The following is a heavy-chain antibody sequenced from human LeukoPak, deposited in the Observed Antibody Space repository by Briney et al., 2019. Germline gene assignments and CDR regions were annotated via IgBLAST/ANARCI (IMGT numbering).Heavy chain of an antibody. CDR3: ASGAWATRLHS. CDR2: VFGGKTT. Sequence: ASDTLSLTCAVYGESLNYYYWSWIRQSPEKGLEWIGEVFGGKTTNYNPSLKSRVTISAVTSSNQFSLNLKSVTAADTAVYYFASGAWATRLHSWAQGTLVIVSS. CDR1: GESLNYYY. J-gene: IGHJ4*02. V-gene: IGHV4-34*12. D-gene: IGHD5-24*01.